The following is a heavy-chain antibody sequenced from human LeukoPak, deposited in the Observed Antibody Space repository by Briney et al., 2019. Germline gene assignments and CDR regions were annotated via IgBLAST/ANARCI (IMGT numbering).Heavy chain of an antibody. V-gene: IGHV3-74*01. CDR3: ARCSGGSTYHSDDY. J-gene: IGHJ4*02. CDR2: TNRDDSDT. Sequence: GGSLRLSCAASGFTFSGYWMHWVRQAPGKGLVWVSRTNRDDSDTSYADSVKGRFTISRDNAKNSLYLQMNSLRAEDTAVYYCARCSGGSTYHSDDYWGQGTLVTVSS. CDR1: GFTFSGYW. D-gene: IGHD2-15*01.